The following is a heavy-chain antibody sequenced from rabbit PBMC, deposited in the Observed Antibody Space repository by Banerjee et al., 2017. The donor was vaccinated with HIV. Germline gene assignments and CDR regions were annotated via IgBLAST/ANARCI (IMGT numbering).Heavy chain of an antibody. V-gene: IGHV1S47*01. J-gene: IGHJ3*01. CDR1: GFDFTNYY. CDR2: TYPGKTNT. Sequence: QEQLEESGGDLVKPEGSLTLTCTASGFDFTNYYICWVRQAPGKGLEWIGMTYPGKTNTDYASWVNGRFTISSNTNQNTVSLQMNRLTAADTATYFCARDRLYTRVDLWGQGTLVTVS. CDR3: ARDRLYTRVDL.